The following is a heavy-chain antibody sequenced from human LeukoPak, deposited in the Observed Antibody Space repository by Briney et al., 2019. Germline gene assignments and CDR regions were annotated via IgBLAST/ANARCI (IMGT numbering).Heavy chain of an antibody. CDR3: ARAGRKSRGVDIVRKKETGYYYYLDV. D-gene: IGHD2-15*01. J-gene: IGHJ6*03. CDR2: ISSSSSTI. V-gene: IGHV3-11*04. CDR1: GFTFSDYY. Sequence: PGGSLRLSCAASGFTFSDYYMSWIRQAPGKGLEWVSYISSSSSTIYYADSVKGRFTISRDNAKNSLYLQMNSLRVEDTAVYYCARAGRKSRGVDIVRKKETGYYYYLDVWGKGTTVTVFS.